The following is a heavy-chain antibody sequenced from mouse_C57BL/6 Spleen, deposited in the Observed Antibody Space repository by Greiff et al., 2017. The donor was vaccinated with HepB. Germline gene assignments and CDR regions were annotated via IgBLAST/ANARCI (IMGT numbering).Heavy chain of an antibody. CDR2: IDPSDSYT. CDR1: GYTFTSYW. CDR3: ARGRDDYDDGLYWYFDV. Sequence: QVQLQQPGAELVMPGASVKLSCKASGYTFTSYWMHWVKQRPGQGLEWIGEIDPSDSYTNYNQKFKGKSTLTVDKSSSTAYMQLSSLTSEDSAVYYCARGRDDYDDGLYWYFDVWGTGTTVTVSS. J-gene: IGHJ1*03. V-gene: IGHV1-69*01. D-gene: IGHD2-4*01.